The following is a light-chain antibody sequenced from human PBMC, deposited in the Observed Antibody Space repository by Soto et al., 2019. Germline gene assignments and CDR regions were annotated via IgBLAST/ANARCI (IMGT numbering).Light chain of an antibody. CDR2: AAS. CDR1: QSIRSY. J-gene: IGKJ4*01. Sequence: DIQLTQSPSSLSASVGDRVTITCRASQSIRSYLNWYQQKPGKXPXXLIYAASSLQTGVSSRFTVIGSGTDFTLPVSNLQPEYFATYYCQQTSSTPTFGGGTKVDIK. CDR3: QQTSSTPT. V-gene: IGKV1-39*01.